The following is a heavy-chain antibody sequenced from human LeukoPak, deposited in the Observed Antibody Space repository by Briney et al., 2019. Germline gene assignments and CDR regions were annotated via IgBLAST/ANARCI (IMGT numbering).Heavy chain of an antibody. CDR2: NSGSGDST. D-gene: IGHD3-10*01. Sequence: PGGSLRLSCAASGFTFSSNSMTWVRQTPGNGLEWVSGNSGSGDSTYYADSVKGRFTISRDNSRNTLYLQMSSLRAEDTAVYYCAKWSGSGDDWGQGTLVTVSS. J-gene: IGHJ4*02. CDR3: AKWSGSGDD. V-gene: IGHV3-23*01. CDR1: GFTFSSNS.